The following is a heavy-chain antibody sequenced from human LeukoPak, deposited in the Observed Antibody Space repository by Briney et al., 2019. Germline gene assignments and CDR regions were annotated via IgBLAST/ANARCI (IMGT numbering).Heavy chain of an antibody. CDR1: GFTFSSYA. CDR3: EKATVAPKYYFDY. J-gene: IGHJ4*02. Sequence: GGSLRLSCAASGFTFSSYAMSRVRQAPGKGLEWVSAISGSGGSTYYADSVKGGFTISRDNSKNTLYLQMNSLRAEDTAVYYCEKATVAPKYYFDYWGQGTLVSVSS. D-gene: IGHD6-19*01. V-gene: IGHV3-23*01. CDR2: ISGSGGST.